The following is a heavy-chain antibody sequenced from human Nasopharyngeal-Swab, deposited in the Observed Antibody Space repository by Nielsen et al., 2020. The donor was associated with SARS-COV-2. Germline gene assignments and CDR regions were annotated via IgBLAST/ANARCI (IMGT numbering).Heavy chain of an antibody. CDR1: GFTFDDYA. J-gene: IGHJ4*02. Sequence: SLKISCAASGFTFDDYAMHWVRQAPGKGLEWVSGISWNSGSIDYADSVKGRFTISRDNAKNSLYLQLNSLRAEDTAVYYCARVGLFGYWGQGTLVTVSS. V-gene: IGHV3-9*01. CDR2: ISWNSGSI. CDR3: ARVGLFGY.